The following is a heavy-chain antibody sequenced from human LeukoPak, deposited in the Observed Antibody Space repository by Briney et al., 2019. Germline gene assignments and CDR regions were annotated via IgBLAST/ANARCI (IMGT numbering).Heavy chain of an antibody. J-gene: IGHJ5*02. Sequence: ASVKVSCKASGGTFSSYAISWVRQAPGQGLEWMGGIIPIFGTANYAQKFQGRVTITTDESTSTAYMELSSLRSEDAAVYYCARDERWELASEYWFDPWGQETLVTVSS. D-gene: IGHD1-26*01. CDR2: IIPIFGTA. CDR3: ARDERWELASEYWFDP. V-gene: IGHV1-69*05. CDR1: GGTFSSYA.